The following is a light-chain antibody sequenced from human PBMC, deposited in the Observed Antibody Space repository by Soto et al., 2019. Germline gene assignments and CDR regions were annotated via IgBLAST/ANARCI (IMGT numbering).Light chain of an antibody. CDR3: HPYEYLPS. V-gene: IGKV1-33*01. CDR2: DAS. J-gene: IGKJ5*01. CDR1: QNINNY. Sequence: TVQASQNINNYLNWYQQKPGRAPKLLIYDASNLEAGVPSRFRVIGAGTDFPFTIGVLAPLEIPSYDRHPYEYLPSYGQGTRLEIK.